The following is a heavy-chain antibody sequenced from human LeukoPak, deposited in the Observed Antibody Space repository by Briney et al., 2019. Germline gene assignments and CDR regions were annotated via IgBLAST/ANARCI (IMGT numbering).Heavy chain of an antibody. V-gene: IGHV4-31*03. CDR2: IYYSGST. D-gene: IGHD4-17*01. CDR3: AREGHDYGAY. Sequence: PSETLSLTCTVSGVSISSGGYYWSWIRQHPGKGLEWIGYIYYSGSTYYNPSLKSRVTISVDTSKNQFSLKLSSVTAADTAVYYCAREGHDYGAYWGRGTLVTVSS. J-gene: IGHJ4*02. CDR1: GVSISSGGYY.